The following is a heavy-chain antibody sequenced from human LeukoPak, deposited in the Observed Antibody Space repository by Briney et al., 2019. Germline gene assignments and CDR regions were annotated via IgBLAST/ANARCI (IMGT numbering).Heavy chain of an antibody. Sequence: ASVKVSCKASGYAFTTYNINWVRQAPGQGLEWMGWISGYNGNTNYAQKLQGRVTMTTDTSTSTAYMELRSLKSDDTAVYYCASLKNYYDSSGYLVTDAFDIWGQGTMVTVSS. V-gene: IGHV1-18*01. CDR1: GYAFTTYN. J-gene: IGHJ3*02. D-gene: IGHD3-22*01. CDR2: ISGYNGNT. CDR3: ASLKNYYDSSGYLVTDAFDI.